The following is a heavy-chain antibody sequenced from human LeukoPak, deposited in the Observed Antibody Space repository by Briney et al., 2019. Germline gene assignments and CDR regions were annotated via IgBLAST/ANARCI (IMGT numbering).Heavy chain of an antibody. J-gene: IGHJ5*02. CDR2: IYYSGST. Sequence: SETLSLTCTVSVDSMSSYYWSWIRQPPGKGLEWIGSIYYSGSTYYNPSLKSRVTISVDTSKNQFSLKLSSVTAADTAVYYCARLIAVDNWFDPWGQGTLVTVSS. D-gene: IGHD6-19*01. V-gene: IGHV4-59*12. CDR3: ARLIAVDNWFDP. CDR1: VDSMSSYY.